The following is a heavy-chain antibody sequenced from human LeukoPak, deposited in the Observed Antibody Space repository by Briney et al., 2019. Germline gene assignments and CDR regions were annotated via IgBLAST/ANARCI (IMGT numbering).Heavy chain of an antibody. CDR1: GFTFSSYA. CDR3: ARDAGDYYFDY. V-gene: IGHV3-23*01. D-gene: IGHD3-10*01. Sequence: GGSLRLSCAASGFTFSSYAMSWVCQAPGKGLEWVSPISGSGGSTYYVDSVKGRFTISRDNSKNTLYLQMNSLRTDDTAVYYCARDAGDYYFDYWGQGTLVTVSS. J-gene: IGHJ4*02. CDR2: ISGSGGST.